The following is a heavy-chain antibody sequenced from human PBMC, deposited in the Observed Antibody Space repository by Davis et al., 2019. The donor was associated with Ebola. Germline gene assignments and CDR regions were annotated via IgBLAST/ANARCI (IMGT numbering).Heavy chain of an antibody. V-gene: IGHV1-69*05. CDR2: IIPIFGTA. D-gene: IGHD3-3*01. J-gene: IGHJ6*02. CDR3: ARDKYYDFWGGRSLYYYYGMDV. Sequence: AASVKVSCKASGGTFSSYAISWVRQAPGQGLEWMGGIIPIFGTANYAQKFQGRVTMTRDTSTSTVYMELSSLRSEDTAVYYCARDKYYDFWGGRSLYYYYGMDVWGQGTTVTVSS. CDR1: GGTFSSYA.